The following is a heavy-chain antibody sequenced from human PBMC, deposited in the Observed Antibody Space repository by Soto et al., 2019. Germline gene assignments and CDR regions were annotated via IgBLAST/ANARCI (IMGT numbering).Heavy chain of an antibody. D-gene: IGHD4-17*01. CDR1: GFTFSNYG. J-gene: IGHJ2*01. CDR3: ARDVRKTTVSHWYFDL. V-gene: IGHV3-33*01. Sequence: QVQLVESGGGVVQPGRSLRLSCAASGFTFSNYGMFWVRQAPGKGLEWVALIWYDGNNKYYSDSVKGRFTISRDNSKNTLYLHMNSLRAEDTAVYYCARDVRKTTVSHWYFDLWGRGTLVTVSS. CDR2: IWYDGNNK.